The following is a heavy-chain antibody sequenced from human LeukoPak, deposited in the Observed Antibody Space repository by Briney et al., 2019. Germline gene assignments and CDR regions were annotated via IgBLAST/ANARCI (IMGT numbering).Heavy chain of an antibody. V-gene: IGHV1-69*13. CDR3: ARDSGPPVGYGDYCRN. CDR2: IIPIFGTA. D-gene: IGHD4-17*01. CDR1: GGTFSSYA. Sequence: ASVKVSCKASGGTFSSYAISWVRQAPGQGLEWMGGIIPIFGTANYAQKFQGRVTITADESTSTAYMELSSLRSEDTAVYYCARDSGPPVGYGDYCRNWGQGTLVTVSS. J-gene: IGHJ4*02.